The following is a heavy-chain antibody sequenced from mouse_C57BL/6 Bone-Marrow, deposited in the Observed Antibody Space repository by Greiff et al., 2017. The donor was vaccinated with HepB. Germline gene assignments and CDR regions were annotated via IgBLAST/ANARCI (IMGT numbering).Heavy chain of an antibody. J-gene: IGHJ2*01. CDR2: IYPRSGNT. CDR1: GYTFTSYG. V-gene: IGHV1-81*01. CDR3: ARSFITTVVAYYFDY. Sequence: VQLKESGAELARPGASVKLSCKASGYTFTSYGISWVKQRTGQGLEWIGEIYPRSGNTYYNEKFKGKATLTVDKSSSTAYMELRSLTSEDSAVYFCARSFITTVVAYYFDYWGQGTTLTVSS. D-gene: IGHD1-1*01.